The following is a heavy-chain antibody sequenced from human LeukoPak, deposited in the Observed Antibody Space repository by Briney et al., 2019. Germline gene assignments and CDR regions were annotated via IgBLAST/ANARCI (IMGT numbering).Heavy chain of an antibody. CDR3: ARGATGNDY. Sequence: GGSLRLSCAASGFTFSSYAMSWVRQAPGKGLVWVSLIKTDGTSITYADSVKGRFTISRDNAKSTLYLQMNSLRAEDTAVYYCARGATGNDYWGQGTLVTVSS. J-gene: IGHJ4*02. V-gene: IGHV3-74*01. CDR2: IKTDGTSI. D-gene: IGHD3-10*01. CDR1: GFTFSSYA.